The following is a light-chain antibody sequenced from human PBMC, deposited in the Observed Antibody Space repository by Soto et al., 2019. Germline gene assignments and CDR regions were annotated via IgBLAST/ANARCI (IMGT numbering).Light chain of an antibody. J-gene: IGLJ1*01. CDR1: RSDIGSNS. Sequence: QSVLTQPPSASGTPGQTVIISCSGSRSDIGSNSVNWYQHLPGTAPKLLTYNNNQRPSGVPDRFSGSKSGTSASLAISGLQSEDEADYYCAAWDDSLTGPVFGTGTKVTVL. CDR2: NNN. V-gene: IGLV1-44*01. CDR3: AAWDDSLTGPV.